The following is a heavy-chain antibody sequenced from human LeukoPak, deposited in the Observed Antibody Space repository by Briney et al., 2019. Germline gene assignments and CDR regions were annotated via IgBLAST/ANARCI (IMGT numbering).Heavy chain of an antibody. D-gene: IGHD2-15*01. CDR3: ARAVRRYCSGGSCVNFDY. Sequence: TGVSLRLSCAASGFTFSSYSMNWVGQAPGKGLEWVSYISSSSSTIYYADSVKGRFTISRDNAKNSLYLQMNSLRDEDTAVYYCARAVRRYCSGGSCVNFDYWGQGTLVTVSS. CDR2: ISSSSSTI. J-gene: IGHJ4*02. V-gene: IGHV3-48*02. CDR1: GFTFSSYS.